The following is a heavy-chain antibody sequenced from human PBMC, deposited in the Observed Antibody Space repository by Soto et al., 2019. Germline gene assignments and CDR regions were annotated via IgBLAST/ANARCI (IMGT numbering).Heavy chain of an antibody. J-gene: IGHJ3*02. CDR2: ISGSGGST. D-gene: IGHD2-21*02. CDR1: GFTFSSYA. V-gene: IGHV3-23*01. Sequence: VQLLESGGGLVQPGGSLRLSCAASGFTFSSYAMSWVRQAPRKGLEWVSAISGSGGSTYYEDSVKGRFTIPRDNSTNTLYLQMNRLRAEDMAVYYCATPAYCGGDWYDAFAIWGQGTMVTVSS. CDR3: ATPAYCGGDWYDAFAI.